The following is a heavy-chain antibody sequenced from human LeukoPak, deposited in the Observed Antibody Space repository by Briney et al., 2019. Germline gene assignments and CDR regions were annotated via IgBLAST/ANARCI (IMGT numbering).Heavy chain of an antibody. J-gene: IGHJ4*02. D-gene: IGHD3-22*01. CDR2: IYYSGNA. V-gene: IGHV4-39*07. CDR1: GGSIRSTTYY. Sequence: MTSETLSLTCTVSGGSIRSTTYYWGWIRQPPGKGLEWIGSIYYSGNAYYNPSLMSRVTISVDTSKNQFSLNLSSVTAADTAVYYCARAPHFFDTSGSRYYFDYWGQGTLVTVSS. CDR3: ARAPHFFDTSGSRYYFDY.